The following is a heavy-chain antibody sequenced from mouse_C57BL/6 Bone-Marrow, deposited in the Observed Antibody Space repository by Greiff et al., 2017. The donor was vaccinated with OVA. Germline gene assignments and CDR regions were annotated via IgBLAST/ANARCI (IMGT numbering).Heavy chain of an antibody. D-gene: IGHD3-2*02. Sequence: VQLQHSGAELVRPGASVKLSCTASGFNIKDDYMHWVKQRPEQGLEWIGWIDPENGDTEYASKFQGKATITADTSSNTAYLQLSSLTSEDTAVYYCTGSSGYYYWGQGTTLTVSS. CDR1: GFNIKDDY. CDR2: IDPENGDT. V-gene: IGHV14-4*01. J-gene: IGHJ2*01. CDR3: TGSSGYYY.